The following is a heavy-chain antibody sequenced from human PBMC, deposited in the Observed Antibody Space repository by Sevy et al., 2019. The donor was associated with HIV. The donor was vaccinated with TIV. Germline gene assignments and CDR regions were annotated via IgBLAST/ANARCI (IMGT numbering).Heavy chain of an antibody. D-gene: IGHD2-15*01. Sequence: GGSLRLSCAASGFTFSSYSMNWVRQAPGKGLEWVSSISSSSSYIYYADSVNGRFTISRDNAKNSLYLQMNSLRAEDTAVYYCARPLMVAAIYYYGMDVWGQGTTVTVSS. CDR2: ISSSSSYI. CDR3: ARPLMVAAIYYYGMDV. V-gene: IGHV3-21*01. CDR1: GFTFSSYS. J-gene: IGHJ6*02.